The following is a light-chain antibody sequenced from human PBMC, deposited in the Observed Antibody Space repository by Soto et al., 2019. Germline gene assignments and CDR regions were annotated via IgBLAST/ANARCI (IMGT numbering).Light chain of an antibody. Sequence: QSVLTQPPSVSGAPGQRVTISCAGSSSNIGARYDVHWYQQHPGTAPKLLIYGDSNRPSGVPDRFSGSKSGTSASLAITGLQVDDEADYYCQSYDSSLSASVFGGGTKLTVL. CDR2: GDS. V-gene: IGLV1-40*01. J-gene: IGLJ2*01. CDR3: QSYDSSLSASV. CDR1: SSNIGARYD.